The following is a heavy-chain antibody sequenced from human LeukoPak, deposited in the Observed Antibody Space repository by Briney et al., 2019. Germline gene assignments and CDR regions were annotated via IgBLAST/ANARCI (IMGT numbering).Heavy chain of an antibody. Sequence: ETLSLTCTVSGGSISSYYWSWIRQPPGKGLEWVSAISGSGGSTYYADSVKGRFTISRDNSKNTLYLQMNSLRAEDTAVYYCAKDDSGINRQWGQGTLVTVSS. CDR3: AKDDSGINRQ. J-gene: IGHJ4*02. V-gene: IGHV3-23*01. CDR1: GGSISSYY. CDR2: ISGSGGST. D-gene: IGHD3-10*01.